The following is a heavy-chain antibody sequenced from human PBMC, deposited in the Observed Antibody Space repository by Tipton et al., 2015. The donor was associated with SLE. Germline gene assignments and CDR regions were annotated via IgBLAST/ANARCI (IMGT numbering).Heavy chain of an antibody. CDR2: ISSSGSTI. D-gene: IGHD4-17*01. Sequence: SLRLSCAASGFTFSDYYMSWIRQAPGKGLEWVSYISSSGSTIYYADSVKGRFTISRDNAKNSLNLQMNSLRPEDTAVYYCAKTPLISTMTTGVLFDFWGHGTLVTVSS. CDR3: AKTPLISTMTTGVLFDF. CDR1: GFTFSDYY. J-gene: IGHJ4*01. V-gene: IGHV3-11*01.